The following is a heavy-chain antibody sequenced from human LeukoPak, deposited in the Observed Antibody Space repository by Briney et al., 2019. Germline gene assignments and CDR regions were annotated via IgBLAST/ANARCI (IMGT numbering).Heavy chain of an antibody. V-gene: IGHV3-30*18. D-gene: IGHD2-21*01. CDR1: GFTFSSYG. CDR3: AKGDHSVFDPFDAFDI. CDR2: ISYDGSNK. J-gene: IGHJ3*02. Sequence: PGGSLRLSCAASGFTFSSYGMHWVRQAPGKGLEWVAVISYDGSNKYYADSVKGRFTISRDNSKNTLYLQMNSLRAEDTAVYYCAKGDHSVFDPFDAFDIWGQGTMVTVSS.